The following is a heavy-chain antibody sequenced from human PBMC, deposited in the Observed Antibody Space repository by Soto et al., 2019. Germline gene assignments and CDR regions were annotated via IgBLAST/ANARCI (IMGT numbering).Heavy chain of an antibody. D-gene: IGHD2-2*03. CDR1: GFTFSSYT. J-gene: IGHJ2*01. CDR3: ARALAGYWYFDL. Sequence: GGSLRLSCAASGFTFSSYTMNWVRQAPGKGLEWVSSISSITSYIYYADSLKGRFTISRDNAKNSLYLQMNSLRAEDTAVYYCARALAGYWYFDLWGRGTLVTV. CDR2: ISSITSYI. V-gene: IGHV3-21*01.